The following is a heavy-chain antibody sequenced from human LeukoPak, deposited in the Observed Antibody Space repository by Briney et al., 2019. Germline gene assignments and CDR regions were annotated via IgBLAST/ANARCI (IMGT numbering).Heavy chain of an antibody. Sequence: PGRSLRLSCAASGFTFSSYAMHWGRKAPAKGLEWVAVISYDGSNKYYADSVKSRFTIPRDNAKNSLYLQMNSLRAEDTAVYYCARDIYYDSSGYYGSVYWGQGTLVTVSS. CDR3: ARDIYYDSSGYYGSVY. V-gene: IGHV3-30-3*01. D-gene: IGHD3-22*01. J-gene: IGHJ4*02. CDR1: GFTFSSYA. CDR2: ISYDGSNK.